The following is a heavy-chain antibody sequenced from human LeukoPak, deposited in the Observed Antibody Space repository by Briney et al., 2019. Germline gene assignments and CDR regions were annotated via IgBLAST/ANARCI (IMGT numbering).Heavy chain of an antibody. Sequence: SETLSLTCTVSGGSISSYYWSWIRQPPGKGLEWIGYIYYSGSTNYNPSLKSRVTISVDTSKNQFSLKLSSVTAADTAVYYCAGARYYYDSSGCFSPPIYYFDYWGQGTLVTVSS. CDR1: GGSISSYY. CDR3: AGARYYYDSSGCFSPPIYYFDY. CDR2: IYYSGST. D-gene: IGHD3-22*01. J-gene: IGHJ4*02. V-gene: IGHV4-59*01.